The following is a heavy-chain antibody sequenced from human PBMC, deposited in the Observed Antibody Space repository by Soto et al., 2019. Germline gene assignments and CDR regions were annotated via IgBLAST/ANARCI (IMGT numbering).Heavy chain of an antibody. CDR3: ARVVILGWFDP. CDR2: INHSGST. Sequence: QVQLQQWGAGLLKPSETLSLTCAVYGGSFSGYYWSWIRQPPGKGLEWIGEINHSGSTNYNPSLKSRVTISVDTSKNQFSLKLSSVTAADTAVYYCARVVILGWFDPWGQGTLDTVSS. D-gene: IGHD3-22*01. V-gene: IGHV4-34*01. CDR1: GGSFSGYY. J-gene: IGHJ5*02.